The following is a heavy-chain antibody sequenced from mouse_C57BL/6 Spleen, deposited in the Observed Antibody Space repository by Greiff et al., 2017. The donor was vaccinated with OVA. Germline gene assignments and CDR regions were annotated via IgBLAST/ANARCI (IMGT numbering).Heavy chain of an antibody. D-gene: IGHD4-1*01. J-gene: IGHJ3*01. CDR1: GFSFNTYA. CDR2: IRSKSNNYAT. Sequence: EVQLVESGGGLVQPKGSLKLSCAASGFSFNTYAMNWVRQAPGKGLEWVARIRSKSNNYATYYADSVKDRFTISRDDSESMLYLQMNNLKTEDTAMYYCVREALGLFAYWGQGTLVTVSA. CDR3: VREALGLFAY. V-gene: IGHV10-1*01.